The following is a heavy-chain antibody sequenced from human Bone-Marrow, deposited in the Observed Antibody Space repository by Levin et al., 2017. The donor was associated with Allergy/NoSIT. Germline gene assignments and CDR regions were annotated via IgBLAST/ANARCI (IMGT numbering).Heavy chain of an antibody. Sequence: ASVKVSCKASVDTFSNYGIAWVRQAPGQGLEWMGVIITISGIVNDAEKFQGRFTITADESKTTAYMELGSLTYEDTAVYYCSRVYDSGGYSYDSWGQGTLVAVSS. CDR2: IITISGIV. CDR1: VDTFSNYG. CDR3: SRVYDSGGYSYDS. D-gene: IGHD3-22*01. V-gene: IGHV1-69*13. J-gene: IGHJ4*02.